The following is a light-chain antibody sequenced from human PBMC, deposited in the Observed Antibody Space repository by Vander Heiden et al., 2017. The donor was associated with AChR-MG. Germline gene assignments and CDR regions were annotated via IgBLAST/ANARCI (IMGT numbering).Light chain of an antibody. CDR2: YDS. Sequence: SYVLTPPPSVSVAPATTARITRGGNNIGSKGVHWYQPTAGQAPVVVNYYDSVRTSGIPERFSGSNSGNTATLTSSRVEAGDEADYYCHVWDSSSDHVVFGGGTKLTVL. CDR3: HVWDSSSDHVV. V-gene: IGLV3-21*04. J-gene: IGLJ2*01. CDR1: NIGSKG.